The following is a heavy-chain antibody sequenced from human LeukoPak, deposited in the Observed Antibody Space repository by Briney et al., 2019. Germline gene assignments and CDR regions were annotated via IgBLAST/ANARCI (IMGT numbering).Heavy chain of an antibody. J-gene: IGHJ2*01. V-gene: IGHV4-34*01. CDR3: ARPQFNYDILTGYYNDWYFDL. D-gene: IGHD3-9*01. CDR1: GGSFSGYY. CDR2: INHSGST. Sequence: SETLSLTCAVYGGSFSGYYWSWIRQPPGKRLEWIGEINHSGSTNYNPSLKSRVTISVDTSKNQFSLKLSSVTAADTAVYYCARPQFNYDILTGYYNDWYFDLWGRGTLVTVSS.